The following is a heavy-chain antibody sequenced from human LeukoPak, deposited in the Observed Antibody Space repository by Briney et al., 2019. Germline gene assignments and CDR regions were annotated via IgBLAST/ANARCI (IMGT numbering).Heavy chain of an antibody. D-gene: IGHD6-19*01. CDR2: INAGNGNT. J-gene: IGHJ6*02. CDR3: ARDSVAGYYYYYGMDV. V-gene: IGHV1-3*01. CDR1: GGTFSSYA. Sequence: ASVKVSCKASGGTFSSYAISWVRQAPGQRLEWMGWINAGNGNTKYSQKFQGRVTITRDTSASTAYMELSSLRSEDTAVYYCARDSVAGYYYYYGMDVWGQGTTVTVSS.